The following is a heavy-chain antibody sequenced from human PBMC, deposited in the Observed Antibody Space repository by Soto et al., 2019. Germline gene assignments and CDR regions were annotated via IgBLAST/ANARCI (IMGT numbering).Heavy chain of an antibody. CDR2: INPNSGGT. Sequence: GASVKVSCKASGYTFTGYYMHWVRQAPGQGIEWMGWINPNSGGTNYAQKFQGWVTMTRDTSISTAYMELSRLRSDDTAVYYCARVELTAAYYGMDVWGQGTTVTVSS. J-gene: IGHJ6*02. V-gene: IGHV1-2*04. CDR1: GYTFTGYY. CDR3: ARVELTAAYYGMDV. D-gene: IGHD6-13*01.